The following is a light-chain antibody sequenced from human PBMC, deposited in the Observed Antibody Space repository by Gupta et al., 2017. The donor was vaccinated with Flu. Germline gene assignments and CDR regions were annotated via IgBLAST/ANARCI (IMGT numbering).Light chain of an antibody. V-gene: IGKV3-15*01. CDR3: RQYYRWPRT. CDR2: GAS. J-gene: IGKJ1*01. CDR1: QSIGSS. Sequence: PATLSVSPGERVTLYCRASQSIGSSLAWYQQKPGQAPSLLISGASTRAAGISDRFSGSGFGTEFTLTVSSLQSEDFAVYYCRQYYRWPRTFGQGTKVEIK.